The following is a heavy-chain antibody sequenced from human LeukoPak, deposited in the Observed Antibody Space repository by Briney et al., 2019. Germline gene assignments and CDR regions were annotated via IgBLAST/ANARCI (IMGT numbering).Heavy chain of an antibody. D-gene: IGHD3-10*01. CDR1: GYTFTGYY. J-gene: IGHJ4*02. CDR2: INPNCGGT. V-gene: IGHV1-2*02. CDR3: ARSEGYYYGSGSFFDY. Sequence: ASVKVSCEASGYTFTGYYMHWVRQAPGQGLEWMGWINPNCGGTNYAQKFRGRVTMTRDTSISTAYMELSRLRSDDTAVYYCARSEGYYYGSGSFFDYWGQGTLVTVSS.